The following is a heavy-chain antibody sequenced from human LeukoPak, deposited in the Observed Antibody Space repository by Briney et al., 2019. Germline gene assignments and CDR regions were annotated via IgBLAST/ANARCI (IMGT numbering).Heavy chain of an antibody. CDR2: IYYSGGT. Sequence: SETLSLTCTVSGGSISSGDYYWSWIRQPPGKGLEWIGYIYYSGGTYYNPSLKSRVTISVDTSKTQFSLKLSSVTAADTAVYYCARQGFPYYDFWSGYGFLGYWGQGTLVTVSS. D-gene: IGHD3-3*01. J-gene: IGHJ4*02. CDR1: GGSISSGDYY. V-gene: IGHV4-30-4*08. CDR3: ARQGFPYYDFWSGYGFLGY.